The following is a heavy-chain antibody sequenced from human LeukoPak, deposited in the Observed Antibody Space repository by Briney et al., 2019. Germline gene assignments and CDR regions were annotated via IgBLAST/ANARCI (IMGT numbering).Heavy chain of an antibody. V-gene: IGHV4-31*11. CDR2: IYYSGST. D-gene: IGHD3-3*01. CDR1: GGSFSGYY. Sequence: SETLSLTCAVYGGSFSGYYWSWIRQHPGKGLEWIGYIYYSGSTYYNPSLKSRVTISVDTSKNQFSLKLSSVTAADTAVYYCARGSRGVYSFDAFDIWGQGTMVTVSS. J-gene: IGHJ3*02. CDR3: ARGSRGVYSFDAFDI.